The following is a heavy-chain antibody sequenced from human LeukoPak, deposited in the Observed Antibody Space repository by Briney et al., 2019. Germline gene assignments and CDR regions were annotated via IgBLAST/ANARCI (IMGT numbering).Heavy chain of an antibody. D-gene: IGHD6-19*01. CDR1: GYTFTSYD. CDR3: ARPTSSGWYYFDY. CDR2: MNPNSGNT. V-gene: IGHV1-8*01. Sequence: ASAKVSCKASGYTFTSYDINWVRQATGQGLEWMGWMNPNSGNTGYAQKFQGRVTMTRSTSISTAYMELSSLRSEDTAVYYCARPTSSGWYYFDYWGQGTLVTVSS. J-gene: IGHJ4*02.